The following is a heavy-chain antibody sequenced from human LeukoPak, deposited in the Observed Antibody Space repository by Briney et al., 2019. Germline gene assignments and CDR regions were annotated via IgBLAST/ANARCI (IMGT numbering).Heavy chain of an antibody. J-gene: IGHJ4*02. CDR2: INPSGGST. CDR1: GYTFTSYY. CDR3: ARGGLQLLDPLDY. V-gene: IGHV1-46*01. Sequence: ASVKVSCKASGYTFTSYYMHWVRQAPGQGLEWMGIINPSGGSTNYAQKFQGRVTMTRDTAMSTDYMELSRLRSEDTAVYYCARGGLQLLDPLDYWGQGTLVTVSS. D-gene: IGHD5-18*01.